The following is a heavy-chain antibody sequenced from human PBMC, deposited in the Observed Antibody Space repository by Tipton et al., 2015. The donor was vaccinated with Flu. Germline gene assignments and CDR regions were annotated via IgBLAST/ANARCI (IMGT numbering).Heavy chain of an antibody. CDR2: IYPSGTT. CDR3: ARLSYYDVDLKNFYFDY. J-gene: IGHJ4*02. CDR1: SGSIRSTNYF. Sequence: PGLVKPSETLSLTCTVSSGSIRSTNYFCAWIRQPPGKRLELIGSIYPSGTTYYNPSLKSRVAISVDTSRNQFSLKLRSVTAADTAVYYCARLSYYDVDLKNFYFDYWGQGTLVTVSS. D-gene: IGHD3-10*02. V-gene: IGHV4-39*01.